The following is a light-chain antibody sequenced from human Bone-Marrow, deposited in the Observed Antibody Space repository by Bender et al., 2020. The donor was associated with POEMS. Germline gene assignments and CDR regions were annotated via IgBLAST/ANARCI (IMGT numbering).Light chain of an antibody. CDR3: QAWDSTTGV. Sequence: SYELTQPPSVSVSPGQTASITCSGNKLGDKYASWYQQKPGQSPLLVIYEDRKRPSGIPERFSGSNSGNTATLTITGTQAMDEADYYCQAWDSTTGVFGGGTKLTVL. J-gene: IGLJ3*02. CDR1: KLGDKY. V-gene: IGLV3-1*01. CDR2: EDR.